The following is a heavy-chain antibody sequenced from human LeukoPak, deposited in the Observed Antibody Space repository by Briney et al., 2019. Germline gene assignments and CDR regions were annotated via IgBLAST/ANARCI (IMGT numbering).Heavy chain of an antibody. D-gene: IGHD2-2*01. CDR2: IYPGDSDT. V-gene: IGHV5-51*01. Sequence: GESLKISCKGSGYSFTSYWIGWVRQMPGKGLEWMGIIYPGDSDTRYSPSFQGQVTISADKSISTAYLQWSSLKASDTATYYCARQPYCTSTSCYEYWFDPWGQGTLVTVSS. J-gene: IGHJ5*02. CDR3: ARQPYCTSTSCYEYWFDP. CDR1: GYSFTSYW.